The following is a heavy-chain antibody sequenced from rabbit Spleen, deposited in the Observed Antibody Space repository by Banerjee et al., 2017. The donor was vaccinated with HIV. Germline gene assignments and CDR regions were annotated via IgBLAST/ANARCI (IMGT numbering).Heavy chain of an antibody. Sequence: QEQLEESGGDLVKPGGTLTLTCTASGVSFSGSSYMCWVRQAPGKGLEWIACIEGGSSSFTYFASWAKGRFTISKASSTTVTLQMTSLTAADTATYFCARDTSSSFSSYGMDLWGQGTLVTVS. CDR2: IEGGSSSFT. CDR1: GVSFSGSSY. V-gene: IGHV1S45*01. CDR3: ARDTSSSFSSYGMDL. D-gene: IGHD1-1*01. J-gene: IGHJ6*01.